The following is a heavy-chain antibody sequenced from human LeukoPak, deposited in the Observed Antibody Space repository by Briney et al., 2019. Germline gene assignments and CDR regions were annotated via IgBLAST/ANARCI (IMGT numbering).Heavy chain of an antibody. CDR2: ISGFNGDT. CDR3: ARDQVDSNSRYFDS. V-gene: IGHV1-18*01. D-gene: IGHD4-11*01. CDR1: GYTFASYG. Sequence: GASVKVSCKASGYTFASYGISWVRQAPGQGLEWMGWISGFNGDTNYAQKFQGRVIMSTDTSTNTAYLDLRRLRSDDTAVYYCARDQVDSNSRYFDSWGQGTLVTVSS. J-gene: IGHJ4*02.